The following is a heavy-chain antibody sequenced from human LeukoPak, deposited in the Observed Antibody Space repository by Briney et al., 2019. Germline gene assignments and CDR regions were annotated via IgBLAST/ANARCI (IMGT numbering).Heavy chain of an antibody. D-gene: IGHD3-22*01. Sequence: SETLSLTCAVYGGSFSNYYWSWIRQPPGKGLEWIGEINHSGSTSYNPSLKSRVTMSVDTSRNQFSLKLSSVTAADTAVYYCARLSSRRFPPTYSFDRRNYFDYWGQGTLVTVSS. V-gene: IGHV4-34*01. J-gene: IGHJ4*02. CDR2: INHSGST. CDR1: GGSFSNYY. CDR3: ARLSSRRFPPTYSFDRRNYFDY.